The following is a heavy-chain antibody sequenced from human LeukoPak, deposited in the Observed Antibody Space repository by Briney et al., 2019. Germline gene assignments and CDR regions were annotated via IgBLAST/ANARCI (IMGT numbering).Heavy chain of an antibody. V-gene: IGHV3-13*01. CDR3: ARSSPPTYDILTGYRYYYYGMDV. CDR2: IGTAGDT. D-gene: IGHD3-9*01. J-gene: IGHJ6*02. Sequence: GGSLRLSCAASGFTFSSYDMHWVRQGTGKALEWVSGIGTAGDTYYPGSVKGRFTISRENAKNSLYLQMNSLRAGDTAVYYCARSSPPTYDILTGYRYYYYGMDVWGQGTTVTVSS. CDR1: GFTFSSYD.